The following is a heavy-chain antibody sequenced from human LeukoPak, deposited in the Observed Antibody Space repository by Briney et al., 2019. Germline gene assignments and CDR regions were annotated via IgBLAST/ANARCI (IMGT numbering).Heavy chain of an antibody. CDR1: GFTVTRNY. D-gene: IGHD2-15*01. Sequence: GGPLRLSCAASGFTVTRNYMTWVRQAPGKGLEWVSVTYSGGRTYYEDSVKGRFTISRDNSKNTLYLQMNSLRAEDTAVYYCAKGAKRLGYCSGGTCYSNYDYYYMDVWGKGTTVTISS. V-gene: IGHV3-53*05. J-gene: IGHJ6*03. CDR3: AKGAKRLGYCSGGTCYSNYDYYYMDV. CDR2: TYSGGRT.